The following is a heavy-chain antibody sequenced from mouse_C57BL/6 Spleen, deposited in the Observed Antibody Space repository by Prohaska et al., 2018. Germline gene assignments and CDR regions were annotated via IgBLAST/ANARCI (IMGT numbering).Heavy chain of an antibody. V-gene: IGHV10-1*01. J-gene: IGHJ2*01. Sequence: EVQLVESGGGLVQPKGSLKLSCAASGFSFNTYAMNWVRQAPGKGLEWVARIRSKSNNYATYYADSVKDRFTISRDDSESMLYLQMNNLKTEDTAMYYCVRQYGNYGYFDYWGQGTTLTVSS. CDR3: VRQYGNYGYFDY. CDR1: GFSFNTYA. CDR2: IRSKSNNYAT. D-gene: IGHD2-10*02.